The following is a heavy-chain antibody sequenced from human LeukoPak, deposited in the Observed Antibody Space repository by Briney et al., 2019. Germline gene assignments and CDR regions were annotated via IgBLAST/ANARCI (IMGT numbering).Heavy chain of an antibody. J-gene: IGHJ3*02. CDR3: ARHYYDSSGYYYGAFDI. V-gene: IGHV4-39*07. D-gene: IGHD3-22*01. Sequence: SQTLSLTCTVSGGSISSGSYYWGWIRQPPGKGLEWIGSIYYSGSTYYNPSLKSRVTISVDTSKNQFSLKLSSVTAADTAVYYCARHYYDSSGYYYGAFDIWGQGTMVTVSS. CDR2: IYYSGST. CDR1: GGSISSGSYY.